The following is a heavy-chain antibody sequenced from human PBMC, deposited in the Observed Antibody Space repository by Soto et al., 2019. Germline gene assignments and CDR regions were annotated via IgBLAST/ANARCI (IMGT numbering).Heavy chain of an antibody. J-gene: IGHJ6*03. Sequence: QDQLVQSGVEVKKPGASVKVSCKASGYSFTNYGITWVRQAPGQGFEWMGWISPYNGNTNYAQKFQGRVTMTTDASTSTAYLELRSLRSDDTAVYYCARDRGVAPPVAGNTHYYYYMDVWGKGTTVTVSS. CDR3: ARDRGVAPPVAGNTHYYYYMDV. CDR1: GYSFTNYG. D-gene: IGHD6-19*01. CDR2: ISPYNGNT. V-gene: IGHV1-18*01.